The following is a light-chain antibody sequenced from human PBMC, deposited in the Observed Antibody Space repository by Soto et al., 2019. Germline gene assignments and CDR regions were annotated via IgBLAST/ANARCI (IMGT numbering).Light chain of an antibody. CDR3: QQTYSTLNS. V-gene: IGKV1-9*01. CDR2: GAS. CDR1: QGIGSL. J-gene: IGKJ2*03. Sequence: IELTQSPSSLSASIGDRVTITCRASQGIGSLLAWYQHKPGEGPKLLIYGASTLQSGVPSRFSGSGSGTDFTLTISSLQPEDFATYYCQQTYSTLNSFGQGTKLEIK.